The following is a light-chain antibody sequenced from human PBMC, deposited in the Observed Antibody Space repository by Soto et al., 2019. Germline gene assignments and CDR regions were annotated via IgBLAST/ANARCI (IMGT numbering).Light chain of an antibody. V-gene: IGKV2-28*01. CDR3: MQSLQSPWT. CDR1: QSLLHSNGYNY. J-gene: IGKJ1*01. Sequence: DIVMTQSPVSLPVTPGEPASISCRSSQSLLHSNGYNYLDWYLQKPGQSPQILIYVGSDRAYGVPDRFSGSGSSTEFTLKISRVEAEDVGVYYCMQSLQSPWTFRQATKVEIK. CDR2: VGS.